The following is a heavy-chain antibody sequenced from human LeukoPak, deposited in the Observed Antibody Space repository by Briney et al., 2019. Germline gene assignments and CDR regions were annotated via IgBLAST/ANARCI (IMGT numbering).Heavy chain of an antibody. CDR1: GFTFSTYA. D-gene: IGHD2-21*02. V-gene: IGHV3-23*01. J-gene: IGHJ6*03. CDR2: ISGSGGSA. CDR3: AKEFVPAAILSYYYMDV. Sequence: GGSLRLSCVASGFTFSTYAMSCVRQAPGKGLEWVSAISGSGGSANYAESVKGRFTISRDNYKNTLYLQMNSLRAEDTAVYYCAKEFVPAAILSYYYMDVWGRGTTVTVSS.